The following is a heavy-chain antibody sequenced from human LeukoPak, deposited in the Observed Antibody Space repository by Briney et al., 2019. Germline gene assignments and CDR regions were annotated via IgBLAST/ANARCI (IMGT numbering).Heavy chain of an antibody. CDR2: IYRGDTDT. V-gene: IGHV5-51*01. CDR3: ARGNIAARPFDY. Sequence: GESLKISCKGSGYSFTNYWIGWVRQMPGKGLEWMGIIYRGDTDTRYSPSFQRQVTISADKSINTAYLQWSGLKASDSAMYYCARGNIAARPFDYWGRGTLVTVSS. CDR1: GYSFTNYW. D-gene: IGHD6-6*01. J-gene: IGHJ4*02.